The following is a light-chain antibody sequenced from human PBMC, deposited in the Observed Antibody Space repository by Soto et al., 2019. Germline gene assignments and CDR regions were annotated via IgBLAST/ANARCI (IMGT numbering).Light chain of an antibody. CDR1: QSVSSSY. V-gene: IGKV3-20*01. CDR2: GAS. CDR3: QQDDNSPWT. J-gene: IGKJ1*01. Sequence: EIVLTQSPGTLSLSPGERATLSCRASQSVSSSYLAWYQQKPGQAPRLLIYGASRRATGIPDRFSGSGSGTDFTLTISRLEPEDFAVYYCQQDDNSPWTFGQGTKVEIK.